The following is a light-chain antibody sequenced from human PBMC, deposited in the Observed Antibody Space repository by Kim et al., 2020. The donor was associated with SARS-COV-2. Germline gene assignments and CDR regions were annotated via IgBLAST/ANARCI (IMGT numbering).Light chain of an antibody. J-gene: IGKJ4*01. Sequence: SLYPGERATLSCRASQSVSTYLAWYQQKPGQAPRLLIYDASNRASGIPARFSGSGSGTAFTLTISSLEPEDFAVYYCQQRGNWFSFGGGTKVDIK. CDR1: QSVSTY. CDR3: QQRGNWFS. V-gene: IGKV3-11*01. CDR2: DAS.